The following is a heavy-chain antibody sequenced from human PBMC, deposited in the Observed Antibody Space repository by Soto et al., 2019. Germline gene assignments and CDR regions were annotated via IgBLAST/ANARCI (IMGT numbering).Heavy chain of an antibody. J-gene: IGHJ6*02. Sequence: QVQLVQSGAEVKKPGASVKVSCKASGYTFTSYGISWVRQAPGQGLEWMGWISAYNGNTNYAQKLQGRVTMTTDTSTSTAYMELRSLRCDDTAVYYCARDRRIQLGDHYYYYGMDVWGQATTVTVSS. CDR3: ARDRRIQLGDHYYYYGMDV. V-gene: IGHV1-18*04. CDR2: ISAYNGNT. D-gene: IGHD5-18*01. CDR1: GYTFTSYG.